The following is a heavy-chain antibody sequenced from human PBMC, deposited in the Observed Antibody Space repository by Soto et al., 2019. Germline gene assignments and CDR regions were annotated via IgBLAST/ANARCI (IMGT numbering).Heavy chain of an antibody. Sequence: QVRLVQSGAEVKKPGASVKVSCKASGYTITSYDINWVRQAPGKGLEWLAWMNPDSGKTGNEQNFQGRVTMTRNTSISTVYMELSSLRSDDTAVYYCARGMGGYPSGWYFDLWGRGTLVTVSS. CDR1: GYTITSYD. CDR2: MNPDSGKT. D-gene: IGHD5-12*01. CDR3: ARGMGGYPSGWYFDL. J-gene: IGHJ2*01. V-gene: IGHV1-8*01.